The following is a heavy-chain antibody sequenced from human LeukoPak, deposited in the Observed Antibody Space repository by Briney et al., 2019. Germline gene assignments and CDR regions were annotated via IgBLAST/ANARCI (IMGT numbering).Heavy chain of an antibody. CDR2: MVPTGSQK. J-gene: IGHJ4*02. Sequence: PGGSLRLSCADSQLTFNGSWMNWVRQAPGKGLEWVANMVPTGSQKRYVDSVRGRFTISKDNPGASLYLDMHSLRAEDTAIYYCAIWTSGNYWGQGTLVTVSS. CDR1: QLTFNGSW. D-gene: IGHD1-1*01. V-gene: IGHV3-7*01. CDR3: AIWTSGNY.